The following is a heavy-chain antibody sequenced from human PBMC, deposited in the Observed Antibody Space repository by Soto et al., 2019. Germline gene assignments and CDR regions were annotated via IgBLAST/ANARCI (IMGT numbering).Heavy chain of an antibody. V-gene: IGHV2-5*02. CDR3: SHSYYGTGIYYADDSFDI. D-gene: IGHD3-10*01. CDR2: IYWDDDK. CDR1: GFSLSTSGMG. J-gene: IGHJ3*02. Sequence: QITLKESGPTLVKPTETLTLTCTFSGFSLSTSGMGVGWIRQPPGKALEWLAIIYWDDDKRYSPSLKSRLTITKDTSKNQVVLTMTNMDPVDTATYFCSHSYYGTGIYYADDSFDIWGQGTTVTVSS.